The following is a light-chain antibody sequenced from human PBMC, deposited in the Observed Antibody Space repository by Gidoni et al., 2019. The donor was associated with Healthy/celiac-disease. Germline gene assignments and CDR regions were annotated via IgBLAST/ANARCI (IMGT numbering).Light chain of an antibody. CDR3: SSYTSSSTLVV. J-gene: IGLJ2*01. V-gene: IGLV2-14*01. CDR2: EVS. CDR1: SSDVGGYNS. Sequence: QSALTQPASVSGSPGQSITIPCTGTSSDVGGYNSVSWYQQHPGKAPKLMIYEVSNRPSGVSNRLSGSKSGNTASLTISGLQAEDEADYYCSSYTSSSTLVVFGGGTKLTVL.